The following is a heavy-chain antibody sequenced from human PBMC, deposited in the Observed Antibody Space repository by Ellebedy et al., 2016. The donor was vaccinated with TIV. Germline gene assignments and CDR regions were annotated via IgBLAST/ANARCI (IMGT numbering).Heavy chain of an antibody. CDR1: GGSINNYY. J-gene: IGHJ4*02. V-gene: IGHV4-59*08. D-gene: IGHD6-19*01. CDR3: VRPQGEVAGTDYFDS. CDR2: IHYSRST. Sequence: MPSETLSLTCTVSGGSINNYYWSWIRQPPGMGLEWIGYIHYSRSTNYNPSLKSRVTMLVDTSRNEFSLNLTSLTAADTAIYYCVRPQGEVAGTDYFDSWGQGILVTVSS.